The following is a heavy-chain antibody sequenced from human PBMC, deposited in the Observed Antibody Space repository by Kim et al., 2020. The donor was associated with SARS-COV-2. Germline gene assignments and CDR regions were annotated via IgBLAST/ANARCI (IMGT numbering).Heavy chain of an antibody. D-gene: IGHD3-16*01. CDR1: GFTFSNYD. CDR2: INCDSDYI. J-gene: IGHJ3*02. V-gene: IGHV3-21*01. Sequence: GGSLRLSCAASGFTFSNYDMTWVRQAPGKGLEWVSSINCDSDYIYYADSVRGRFTLSRDNAKHSLFLQMNSLRAEDTAVYFCARSSVPRGRLRKDAFDIWGQGTTVTVSS. CDR3: ARSSVPRGRLRKDAFDI.